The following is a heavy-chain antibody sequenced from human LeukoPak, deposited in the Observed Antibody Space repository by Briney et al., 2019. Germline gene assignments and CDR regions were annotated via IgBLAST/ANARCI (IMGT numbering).Heavy chain of an antibody. V-gene: IGHV3-23*01. CDR3: AKDAGYSSGWYSGDDY. CDR1: GFTFSSYA. J-gene: IGHJ4*02. D-gene: IGHD6-19*01. Sequence: PGGSLRLSCAASGFTFSSYAMSWVRQAPGKGLEWVSAISGSGGSTYYADSVKGRFTISRDNSKNTLYLQMNSLRAEDTAVCYCAKDAGYSSGWYSGDDYWGQGTLVTVSS. CDR2: ISGSGGST.